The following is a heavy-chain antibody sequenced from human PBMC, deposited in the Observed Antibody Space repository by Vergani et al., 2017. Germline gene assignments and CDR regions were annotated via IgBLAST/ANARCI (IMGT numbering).Heavy chain of an antibody. CDR2: IKHIGST. CDR1: GGSFSGYY. V-gene: IGHV4-34*01. CDR3: ARGLGSSGWVWFDP. Sequence: QVQLRRGGAGLLKPSGPLSLTSAVYGGSFSGYYWGWIRQPPGKGREWNGEIKHIGSTNYNPSLKTRVTISVDTSKNQFSLKLSSVTAADTAVYYCARGLGSSGWVWFDPWGQGTLVTVSS. J-gene: IGHJ5*02. D-gene: IGHD6-19*01.